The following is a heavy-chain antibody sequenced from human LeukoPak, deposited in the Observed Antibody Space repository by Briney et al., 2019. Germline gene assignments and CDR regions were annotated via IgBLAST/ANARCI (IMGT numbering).Heavy chain of an antibody. CDR1: GDSINSLDL. J-gene: IGHJ3*02. V-gene: IGHV4-39*01. CDR3: ARGAGISGVFDI. Sequence: PSETLSLTCTVSGDSINSLDLWSWVRQPPGKGLEWIGSIYYSGSTYYNPSLKSRVTISVDTSKNQFSLKLSSVTAADTAVYYCARGAGISGVFDIWGQGTMVTVSS. D-gene: IGHD6-13*01. CDR2: IYYSGST.